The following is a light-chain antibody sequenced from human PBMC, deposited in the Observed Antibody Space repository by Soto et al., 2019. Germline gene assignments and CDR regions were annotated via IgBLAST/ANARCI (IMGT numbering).Light chain of an antibody. CDR3: CSYAGSSIPVV. J-gene: IGLJ2*01. Sequence: QSALTQPASVSGSPGQSITISCTGTSSDVGSYNLVSWYQQHPGKAPKLMIYEGSKRPSGVPNRFSGSKSGNTASLTISGLQAEDEADYHCCSYAGSSIPVVFGGGTKLTVL. CDR1: SSDVGSYNL. V-gene: IGLV2-23*01. CDR2: EGS.